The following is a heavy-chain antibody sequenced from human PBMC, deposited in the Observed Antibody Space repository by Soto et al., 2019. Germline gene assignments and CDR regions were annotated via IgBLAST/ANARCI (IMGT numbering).Heavy chain of an antibody. V-gene: IGHV1-18*04. CDR2: ISAHNGDT. J-gene: IGHJ4*02. D-gene: IGHD3-22*01. CDR3: ATEPIYYNDGSGYYPLGH. Sequence: ASVKVSCKASGYSFATYGFSWVRQAPGQGLECVGWISAHNGDTHYPQKFQGRVTLTTDTSTNTGYMELRSLTSDDTAAYFCATEPIYYNDGSGYYPLGHWGQGTLVTVSS. CDR1: GYSFATYG.